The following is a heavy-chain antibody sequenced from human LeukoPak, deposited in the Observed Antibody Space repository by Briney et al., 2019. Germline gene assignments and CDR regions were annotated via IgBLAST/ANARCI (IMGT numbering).Heavy chain of an antibody. J-gene: IGHJ6*02. V-gene: IGHV3-30*04. D-gene: IGHD3-9*01. CDR3: ARVRYFDWSYYYYGIDV. CDR1: GFTFSSYA. CDR2: ISYDGSNK. Sequence: GRSLRLSCAASGFTFSSYAMHWVRQAPGKGLEWVAVISYDGSNKYYADSVKGRFTISRDNSKNTLYLQMNSLRAEDTAVYYCARVRYFDWSYYYYGIDVWGQGTTVTVSS.